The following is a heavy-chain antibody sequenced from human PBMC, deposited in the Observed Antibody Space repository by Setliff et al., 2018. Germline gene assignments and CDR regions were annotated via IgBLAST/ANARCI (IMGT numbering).Heavy chain of an antibody. CDR2: ISSDGSTL. V-gene: IGHV3-48*03. CDR1: GFTFSTYE. J-gene: IGHJ6*02. Sequence: GGFLRLSCAASGFTFSTYEMNLVRQTPGKGLEWVPYISSDGSTLFYADSVKVRFTISRDNAKNSLYLQMNSLRAEDTAVYYCPRDSSRIQDTYYYYFGMDVWGQGTPVTVSS. D-gene: IGHD6-6*01. CDR3: PRDSSRIQDTYYYYFGMDV.